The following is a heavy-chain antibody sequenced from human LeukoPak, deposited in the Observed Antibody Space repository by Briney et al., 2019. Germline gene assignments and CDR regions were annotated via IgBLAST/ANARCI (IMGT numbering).Heavy chain of an antibody. D-gene: IGHD4-17*01. CDR3: ARDRGDRVRDYYYGMDV. J-gene: IGHJ6*02. V-gene: IGHV4-61*01. CDR1: GGSVSSGSYY. CDR2: IYYSGST. Sequence: SETLSLTCTVSGGSVSSGSYYWSWIRQPPGKGLEWIGYIYYSGSTNYNPSLKSRVTISVDTSKNQFSLKLSSVTAADTAVYYCARDRGDRVRDYYYGMDVWGQGTTVTVSS.